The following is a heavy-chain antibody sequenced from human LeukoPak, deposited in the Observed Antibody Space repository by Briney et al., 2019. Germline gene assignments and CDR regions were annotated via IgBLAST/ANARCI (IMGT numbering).Heavy chain of an antibody. D-gene: IGHD1-26*01. CDR1: GFTFSSYA. CDR2: ISYDGSNK. V-gene: IGHV3-30*04. J-gene: IGHJ3*02. Sequence: GRSLRLSCAASGFTFSSYAMHWVRQAPGKGLGWVAVISYDGSNKYYADSVKGRFTISRYNSKNTLYLQMNSLRAEDTAVYYCARTVGATIDAFDIWGQGTMVTVSS. CDR3: ARTVGATIDAFDI.